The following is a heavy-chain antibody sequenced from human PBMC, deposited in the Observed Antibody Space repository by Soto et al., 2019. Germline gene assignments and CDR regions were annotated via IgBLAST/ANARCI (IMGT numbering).Heavy chain of an antibody. CDR3: ARPWGPYSSGWYYFDY. D-gene: IGHD6-19*01. CDR1: GFTFSSYA. Sequence: SLRLSCAASGFTFSSYAMHWVRLAPGKGLEYVSAISTNGGSTYYANSVKGRFTISRDNSKNTLYLQMGSLRVEDMAVYYCARPWGPYSSGWYYFDYWGQGTLVTVSS. V-gene: IGHV3-64*01. CDR2: ISTNGGST. J-gene: IGHJ4*02.